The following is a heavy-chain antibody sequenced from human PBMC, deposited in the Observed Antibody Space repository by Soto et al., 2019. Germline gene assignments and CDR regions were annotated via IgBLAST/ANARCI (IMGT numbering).Heavy chain of an antibody. V-gene: IGHV4-4*02. Sequence: SETLSLTCDVSGVSISSSHWWCWLRQPPGKGLEWIGEVYHSGSANYNPSLKSRVSMSVDKSKNQFSLRASDTAIYYCARLNFGVVTSFSWFDPWGPGTLVTVSS. CDR3: ARLNFGVVTSFSWFDP. J-gene: IGHJ5*02. CDR2: VYHSGSA. D-gene: IGHD3-3*01. CDR1: GVSISSSHW.